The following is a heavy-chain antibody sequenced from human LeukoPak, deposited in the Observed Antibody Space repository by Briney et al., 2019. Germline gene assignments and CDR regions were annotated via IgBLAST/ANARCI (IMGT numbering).Heavy chain of an antibody. V-gene: IGHV1-69-2*01. CDR3: ATCDFWSGHTPSNWFDP. CDR1: GYTFTDYY. Sequence: ASVKVSCKVSGYTFTDYYMHWVQQAPGKGLEWMGLVDPEDGETIYAEKFQGRVTITADTSTDTAYMELSSLRSEDTAVYYCATCDFWSGHTPSNWFDPWGQGTLVTVSS. J-gene: IGHJ5*02. CDR2: VDPEDGET. D-gene: IGHD3-3*01.